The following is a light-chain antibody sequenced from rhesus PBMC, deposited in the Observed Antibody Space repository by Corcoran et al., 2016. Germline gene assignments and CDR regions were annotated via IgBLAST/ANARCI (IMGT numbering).Light chain of an antibody. CDR1: QGIISW. Sequence: DIQMTQSPSSLSASVGDKVTITCHASQGIISWLAWYQQKPGKAPKPLISYASSLQSGVPSRFSGSGSGTDYTLTISSLQPEDFATYYCQQYDDVAYSFGQGTKVEIK. J-gene: IGKJ2*01. CDR3: QQYDDVAYS. CDR2: YAS. V-gene: IGKV1-19*01.